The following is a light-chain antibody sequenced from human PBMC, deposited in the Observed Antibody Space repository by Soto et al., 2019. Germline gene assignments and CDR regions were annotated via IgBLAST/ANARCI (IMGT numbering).Light chain of an antibody. CDR1: SSDVGSYNL. CDR2: EGS. V-gene: IGLV2-23*01. CDR3: CSYAGSPYV. J-gene: IGLJ1*01. Sequence: QSVLTQPASVSGSPGQSITISRTRTSSDVGSYNLVSWYQQHPGKAPKLMIYEGSKRPSGVSNRFSGSKSGNTASLTISGLQAEDEADYYCCSYAGSPYVFGTGTKVTGL.